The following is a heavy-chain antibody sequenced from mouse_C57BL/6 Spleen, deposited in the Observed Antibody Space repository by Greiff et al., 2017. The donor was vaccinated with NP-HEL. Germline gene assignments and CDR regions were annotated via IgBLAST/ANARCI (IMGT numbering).Heavy chain of an antibody. CDR3: ARHEGVYGYDLYAMDY. Sequence: QVQLQQSGAELVKPGASVKLSCKASGYTFTEYTIHWVKQRSGQGLEWIGWFYPGSGSIKYNEKFKDKATLTADKSSSTVYMELSRLTSEDSAVYVCARHEGVYGYDLYAMDYWGQGTSVTVSS. V-gene: IGHV1-62-2*01. CDR2: FYPGSGSI. D-gene: IGHD2-2*01. CDR1: GYTFTEYT. J-gene: IGHJ4*01.